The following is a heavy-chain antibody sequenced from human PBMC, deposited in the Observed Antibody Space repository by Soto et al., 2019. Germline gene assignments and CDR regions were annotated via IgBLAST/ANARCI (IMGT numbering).Heavy chain of an antibody. J-gene: IGHJ6*02. CDR1: GFTFSSYA. CDR3: AKDGYCGGDCLYYYYYGMDV. Sequence: GGSLRLSCAASGFTFSSYAMSWVRQAPGKGLEWVSAISGSGGSTYYADSVKGRFTISRDNSKNTLYLQMNSLRAEDTAVYYCAKDGYCGGDCLYYYYYGMDVWGQGTTVTVSS. D-gene: IGHD2-21*02. CDR2: ISGSGGST. V-gene: IGHV3-23*01.